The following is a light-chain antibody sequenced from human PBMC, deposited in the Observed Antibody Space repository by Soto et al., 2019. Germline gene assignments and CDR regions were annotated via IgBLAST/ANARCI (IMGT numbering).Light chain of an antibody. CDR1: QSVLYSSNNKNY. V-gene: IGKV4-1*01. Sequence: IVMTQSPDSLAVSLGERATINCKYSQSVLYSSNNKNYLAWYQQKLGQPPKLLIRWASTRESGVPDRFSGSGSGTDFTLSISSLQAEDVAVYYCQQYYSTPWTFGQGTKVDIK. CDR3: QQYYSTPWT. CDR2: WAS. J-gene: IGKJ1*01.